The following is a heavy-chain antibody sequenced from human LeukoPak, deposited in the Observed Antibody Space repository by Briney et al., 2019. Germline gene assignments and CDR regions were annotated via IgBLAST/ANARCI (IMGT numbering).Heavy chain of an antibody. Sequence: PGGSLRLSCAASVFTFSTYGFHWVRQAPGKGLEWVAFIPSDGSDNYYANSVKGRFTISRDNSKNTLYLQMNGLRSEDTAVYYCAKGLGDYDDFRLGYWGQGTLVTVSS. V-gene: IGHV3-30*02. J-gene: IGHJ4*02. CDR3: AKGLGDYDDFRLGY. CDR2: IPSDGSDN. CDR1: VFTFSTYG. D-gene: IGHD4-17*01.